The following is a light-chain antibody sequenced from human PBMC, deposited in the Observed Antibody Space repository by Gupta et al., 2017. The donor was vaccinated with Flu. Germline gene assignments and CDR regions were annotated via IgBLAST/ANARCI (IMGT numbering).Light chain of an antibody. CDR1: TGAVTSGQY. Sequence: GTVTLTCGSTTGAVTSGQYPYWIQQRPGQATMTRSYDASIKQSWTPARFSGSLLGGKDALNLSGAQPEEEADEYCLLFYNEAWVFGGGTKLTVL. V-gene: IGLV7-46*01. CDR2: DAS. CDR3: LLFYNEAWV. J-gene: IGLJ3*02.